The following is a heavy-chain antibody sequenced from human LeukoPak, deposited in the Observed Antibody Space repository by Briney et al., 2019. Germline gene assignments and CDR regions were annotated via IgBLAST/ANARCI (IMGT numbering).Heavy chain of an antibody. CDR3: ARGVSGYSGYVKVFDY. CDR1: GYTFTSYG. V-gene: IGHV1-18*01. CDR2: ISAYNGNT. D-gene: IGHD5-12*01. J-gene: IGHJ4*02. Sequence: ASVKVSCKASGYTFTSYGISWVRQAPGQGLEWMGWISAYNGNTNYAQKLQGRVTMTTDTSTSTAYMEPRSLRSDDTAVYYCARGVSGYSGYVKVFDYWGQGTLVTVSS.